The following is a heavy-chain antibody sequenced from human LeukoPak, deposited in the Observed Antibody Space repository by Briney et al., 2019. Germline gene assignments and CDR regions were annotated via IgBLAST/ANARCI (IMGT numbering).Heavy chain of an antibody. V-gene: IGHV3-23*01. Sequence: GGSPRLSCAASGFTFSSYAMSWVRQAPGKGLEWVSAISGSGEGTYYSDSVKGRFTISRDNSKDMLYLQMNDLRAEDTAVYYCTSDYGLYYYYMALWGKGTTVTVS. J-gene: IGHJ6*03. CDR2: ISGSGEGT. CDR3: TSDYGLYYYYMAL. D-gene: IGHD4/OR15-4a*01. CDR1: GFTFSSYA.